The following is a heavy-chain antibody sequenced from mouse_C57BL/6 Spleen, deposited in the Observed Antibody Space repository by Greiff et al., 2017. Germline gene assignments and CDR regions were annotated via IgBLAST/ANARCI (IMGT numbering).Heavy chain of an antibody. Sequence: QVQLKQPGAELVRPGTSVKLSCKASGYTFTSYWMHWVKQRPGQGLEWIGVIDPSDSYTNYNQKFKGKATLTVDTSSSTAYMQLSSLTSEDSAVYYCARRLYYGSSYEAMDYWGQGTSVTVSS. V-gene: IGHV1-59*01. D-gene: IGHD1-1*01. CDR2: IDPSDSYT. CDR3: ARRLYYGSSYEAMDY. CDR1: GYTFTSYW. J-gene: IGHJ4*01.